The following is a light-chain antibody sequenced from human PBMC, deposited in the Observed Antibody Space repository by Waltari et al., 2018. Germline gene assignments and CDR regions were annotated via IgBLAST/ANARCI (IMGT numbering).Light chain of an antibody. CDR1: ELPRKY. Sequence: SYELTQPPSVSVSPGLTARITCSGNELPRKYASWFQQKSGQAPRLVIYEDTKRPSGIPERFSGSSSGTVATLTITGAQVDDEADYYCYSSDSTGLRVFGGGTTVVVL. CDR3: YSSDSTGLRV. V-gene: IGLV3-10*01. CDR2: EDT. J-gene: IGLJ1*01.